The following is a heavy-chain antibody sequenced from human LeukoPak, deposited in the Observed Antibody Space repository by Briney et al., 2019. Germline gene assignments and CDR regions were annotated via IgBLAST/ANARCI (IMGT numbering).Heavy chain of an antibody. Sequence: HPGGSLRLSCAASGFTFSSYWMSWVRQAPGKGLEWVANIKQDGSEKYYVDSVKGRFTISRDNAKNSLYLQMNSLRAEDTAVYYCVKSDYYDSSGHPSSFEYWGQGTLVTVSS. CDR3: VKSDYYDSSGHPSSFEY. CDR2: IKQDGSEK. CDR1: GFTFSSYW. V-gene: IGHV3-7*03. D-gene: IGHD3-22*01. J-gene: IGHJ4*02.